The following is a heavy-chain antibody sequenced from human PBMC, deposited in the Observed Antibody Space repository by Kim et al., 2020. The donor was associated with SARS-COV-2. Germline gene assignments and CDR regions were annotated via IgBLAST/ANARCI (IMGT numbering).Heavy chain of an antibody. D-gene: IGHD3-9*01. V-gene: IGHV3-9*01. CDR1: GFTFDDYA. CDR2: ISWNSGSI. Sequence: GGSLRLSCAASGFTFDDYAMHWVRQAPGKGLEWVSGISWNSGSIGYADSVKGRFTISRDNAKNSLYLQMNSLRAEDTALYYCAYFDWSHDAFDIWGQGTMVTVSS. CDR3: AYFDWSHDAFDI. J-gene: IGHJ3*02.